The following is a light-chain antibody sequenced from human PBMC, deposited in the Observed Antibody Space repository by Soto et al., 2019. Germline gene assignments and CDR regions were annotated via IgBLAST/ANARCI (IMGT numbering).Light chain of an antibody. J-gene: IGLJ1*01. CDR3: YSYRSGSAHV. V-gene: IGLV2-14*01. CDR1: SSDVGGYNR. CDR2: EVT. Sequence: QSVLTQPASVSGSPVQSITISWTGTSSDVGGYNRVSWYQQHPDKAPKLIVYEVTNRPSGISNRFSGSKSGDTASLTISGLQAEDEADYYCYSYRSGSAHVFGTGTKVTVL.